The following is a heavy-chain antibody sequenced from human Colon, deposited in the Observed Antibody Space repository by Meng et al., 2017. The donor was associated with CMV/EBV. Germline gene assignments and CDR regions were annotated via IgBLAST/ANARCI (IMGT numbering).Heavy chain of an antibody. CDR2: IWNDGSQN. CDR3: AKACGTGCYYIDY. Sequence: GGSLRLSCAASGFTFSSYGMHWVRQPPGKGLEWLVIIWNDGSQNRYADSVKGRFTISRDNSDNTVSLQMNNLRSEDTAVYYCAKACGTGCYYIDYWGRGTLVTVSS. CDR1: GFTFSSYG. D-gene: IGHD2-15*01. J-gene: IGHJ4*02. V-gene: IGHV3-33*06.